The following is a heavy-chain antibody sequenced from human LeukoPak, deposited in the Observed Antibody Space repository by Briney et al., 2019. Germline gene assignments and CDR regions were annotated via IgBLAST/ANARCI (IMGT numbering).Heavy chain of an antibody. V-gene: IGHV3-30*01. CDR3: ARGDGGDYVGYFNY. CDR2: ISYDGGDQ. CDR1: GFTFRTYS. J-gene: IGHJ4*02. Sequence: GGSLRLSCAASGFTFRTYSMPWVRQAPGKGLEWVAVISYDGGDQYYADSVKGRFTISRDNSKNTLFLQMNSLRAEDTAVYYCARGDGGDYVGYFNYWGQGTLVTVSS. D-gene: IGHD2-21*02.